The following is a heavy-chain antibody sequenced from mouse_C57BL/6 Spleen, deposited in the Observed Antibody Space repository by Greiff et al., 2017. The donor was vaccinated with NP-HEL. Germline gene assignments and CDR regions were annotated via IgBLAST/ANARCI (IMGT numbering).Heavy chain of an antibody. CDR3: ARHYCNWYFDV. J-gene: IGHJ1*03. CDR2: ISSGSSTI. D-gene: IGHD2-1*01. Sequence: EVQGVESGGGLVKPGGSLKLSCAASGFTFSDYGMHWVRQAPEKGLEWVAYISSGSSTIYYADKVKGRFTISRDHAKNTLFLQMTSLRSEDTAMYYCARHYCNWYFDVWGTGTTVTVSS. V-gene: IGHV5-17*01. CDR1: GFTFSDYG.